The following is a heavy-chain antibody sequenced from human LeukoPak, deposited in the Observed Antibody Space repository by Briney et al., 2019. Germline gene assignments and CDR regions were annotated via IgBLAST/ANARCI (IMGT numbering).Heavy chain of an antibody. J-gene: IGHJ5*02. V-gene: IGHV5-51*01. D-gene: IGHD2-15*01. CDR3: ARHTSGGFFDP. CDR1: GYSFTSQW. Sequence: GESLKISCKGSGYSFTSQWIGWVRQMPGKGLERMGIIYPGDSDTRYSPSFQGQVTISADKSISTAYLQWSSLKATDTAMFYCARHTSGGFFDPWGQGTLVTVSS. CDR2: IYPGDSDT.